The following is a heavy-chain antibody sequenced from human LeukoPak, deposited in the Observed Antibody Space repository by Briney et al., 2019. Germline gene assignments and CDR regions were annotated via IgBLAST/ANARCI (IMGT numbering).Heavy chain of an antibody. J-gene: IGHJ6*02. Sequence: SETLSLICTVSGGSVSSGSYYWSWIRQPPGKGLEWIGYIYYSGSTNCNPSLKSRVTISVDTSKNQFSLKLSSVTAADTAVYYCAGGAAAGTYYYGMDVWGQGTTVTVSS. CDR2: IYYSGST. D-gene: IGHD6-13*01. CDR1: GGSVSSGSYY. CDR3: AGGAAAGTYYYGMDV. V-gene: IGHV4-61*01.